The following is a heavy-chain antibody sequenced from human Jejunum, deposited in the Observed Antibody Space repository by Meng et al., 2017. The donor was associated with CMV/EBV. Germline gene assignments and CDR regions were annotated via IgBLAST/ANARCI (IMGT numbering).Heavy chain of an antibody. CDR2: TSGTGADT. D-gene: IGHD4-17*01. V-gene: IGHV3-23*04. CDR1: GFTFRTYA. Sequence: EVQLVDAGGHLVQPGGSLTLSLLASGFTFRTYAMTWARQAPGKGLEWVSTSGTGADTYYADSVKGRFTISRDSSKNTLYLQMHSLRAEDTAIYYCVPYSPPLRYFEYWGPGTLVTVSS. J-gene: IGHJ4*02. CDR3: VPYSPPLRYFEY.